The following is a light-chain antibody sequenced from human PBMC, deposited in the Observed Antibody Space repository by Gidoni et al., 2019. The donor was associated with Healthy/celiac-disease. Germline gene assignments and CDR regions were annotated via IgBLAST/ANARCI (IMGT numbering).Light chain of an antibody. CDR2: DAS. CDR1: QDISNY. CDR3: QQYDNLPS. Sequence: DIQMTQSPSSLSASVGDRVIITCQASQDISNYLNWYQQKSGKAPKLLIYDASNLETGVPSRFSGSGSETDFTFTISSLQPEDIATYYCQQYDNLPSFGGGTKVEIK. V-gene: IGKV1-33*01. J-gene: IGKJ4*01.